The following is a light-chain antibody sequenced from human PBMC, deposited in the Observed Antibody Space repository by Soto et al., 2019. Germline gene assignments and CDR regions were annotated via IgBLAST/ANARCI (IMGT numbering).Light chain of an antibody. CDR2: DAS. CDR1: QSVSSY. J-gene: IGKJ2*01. CDR3: QQRSNCPYP. Sequence: EIVLTQSPATMSLSPGERATLSCRASQSVSSYLAWYQQKPGQAPRLLIYDASNRATGIPARFSGSWSGTDFTLTISSLEPEDFAVYYCQQRSNCPYPFGQGTKLEIK. V-gene: IGKV3-11*01.